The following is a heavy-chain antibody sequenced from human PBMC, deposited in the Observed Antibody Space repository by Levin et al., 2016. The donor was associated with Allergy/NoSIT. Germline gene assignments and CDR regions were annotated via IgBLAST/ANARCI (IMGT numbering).Heavy chain of an antibody. CDR3: ARREKELSGLYYFDY. CDR1: GGSISSYY. D-gene: IGHD1-7*01. V-gene: IGHV4-59*01. J-gene: IGHJ4*02. CDR2: IYYSGST. Sequence: SETLSLTCTVSGGSISSYYWSWIRQPPGKGLEWIGYIYYSGSTNYNPSLKSRVTISVDTSKNQFSLKLSSVTAADTAVYYCARREKELSGLYYFDYWGQGTLVTVSS.